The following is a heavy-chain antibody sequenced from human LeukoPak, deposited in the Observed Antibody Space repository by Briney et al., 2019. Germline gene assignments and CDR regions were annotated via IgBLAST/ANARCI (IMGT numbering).Heavy chain of an antibody. Sequence: HPGGSLRLSCAASGFTFSSYAMHWVRQAPGKGLEWVAVISYDGSNKYYADSVKGRFTISRDNSKNTLYLQINGLRAEDTAVYYCVKISPYGGNPSWGQGILVTVSS. CDR3: VKISPYGGNPS. J-gene: IGHJ4*02. V-gene: IGHV3-30-3*02. CDR2: ISYDGSNK. CDR1: GFTFSSYA. D-gene: IGHD4-23*01.